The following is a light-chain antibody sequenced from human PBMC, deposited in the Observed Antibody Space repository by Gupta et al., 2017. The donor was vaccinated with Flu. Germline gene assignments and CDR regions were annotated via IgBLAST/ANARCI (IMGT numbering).Light chain of an antibody. J-gene: IGLJ2*01. Sequence: QWVTLTCSGSSSSIGMKYVYGSQQHHGTAPKLLIVRNNQRPSGVPDRGSGSKSGTSATPAITGLRSEDEADEYCEERDDSLSGVFGGGTKLTVL. CDR1: SSSIGMKY. CDR2: RNN. CDR3: EERDDSLSGV. V-gene: IGLV1-47*01.